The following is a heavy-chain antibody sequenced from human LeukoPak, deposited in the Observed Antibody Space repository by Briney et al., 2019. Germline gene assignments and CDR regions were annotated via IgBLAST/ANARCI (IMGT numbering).Heavy chain of an antibody. D-gene: IGHD3/OR15-3a*01. CDR2: ITWNSGSV. V-gene: IGHV3-9*03. J-gene: IGHJ3*02. CDR1: GFTFHDYA. CDR3: AKGLGVASLIVDALDM. Sequence: GGSLRLSCAASGFTFHDYAMHWVRQVPGKGLEWVSGITWNSGSVLYADSARGRFTISRDNAKNSLYLQMNSLRPEDMAFYYCAKGLGVASLIVDALDMWGQGTMVTV.